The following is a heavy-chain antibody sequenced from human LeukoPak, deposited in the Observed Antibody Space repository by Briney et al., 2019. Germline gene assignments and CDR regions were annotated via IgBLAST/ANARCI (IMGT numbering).Heavy chain of an antibody. J-gene: IGHJ4*02. CDR1: GYTFTSYG. D-gene: IGHD3-10*01. V-gene: IGHV1-2*02. Sequence: ASVKVSCKASGYTFTSYGISWVRQAPGQGLEWMGWINPNSGGTNYAQKFQGRVTMTRDTSISTAYMELRRLRSDDTAVYYCARDILYYYGSGSLDYWGQGTLVTVSS. CDR2: INPNSGGT. CDR3: ARDILYYYGSGSLDY.